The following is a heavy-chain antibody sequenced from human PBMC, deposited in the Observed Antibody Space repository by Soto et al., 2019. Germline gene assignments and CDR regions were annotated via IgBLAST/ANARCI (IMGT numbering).Heavy chain of an antibody. CDR3: ARERSAAGTGWFVP. V-gene: IGHV1-8*01. CDR1: GYTFTRYD. D-gene: IGHD6-13*01. CDR2: MNPNSGNP. J-gene: IGHJ5*02. Sequence: QVQLVQSGAEVKKPGPSVKVSCKASGYTFTRYDINWVRQATGQGLEWMGWMNPNSGNPGYEQKFQGRVTMTRNTAISTAYMELSSLRSEDRAVYYCARERSAAGTGWFVPGCQGTLVTVSS.